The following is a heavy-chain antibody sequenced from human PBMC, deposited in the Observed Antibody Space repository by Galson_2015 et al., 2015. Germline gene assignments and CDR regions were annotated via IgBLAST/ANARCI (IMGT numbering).Heavy chain of an antibody. J-gene: IGHJ4*02. CDR1: GFTFSSSR. Sequence: SMRLCCAASGFTFSSSRMNWVRQAPGKGLGGVSYISSSSSTMYYADSVKGRFTISRDNAKNSLYLQMNSLRDEDTAMYSCARDPGGSFLFGYWGQGTLVTVSS. CDR3: ARDPGGSFLFGY. CDR2: ISSSSSTM. D-gene: IGHD1-26*01. V-gene: IGHV3-48*02.